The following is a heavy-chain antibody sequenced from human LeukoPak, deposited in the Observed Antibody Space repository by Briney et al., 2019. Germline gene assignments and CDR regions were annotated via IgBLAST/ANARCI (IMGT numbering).Heavy chain of an antibody. D-gene: IGHD3-16*01. V-gene: IGHV1-2*02. Sequence: GASVKVSCKASGYTFTDFYMHWVRQAPGQRLEWLGWMNPKTGETRYGQNFQGRVTMTRDTSITTAYMELSSLRSDDTAVYYCAREAGDNTYNVWGQGTMVTVS. CDR3: AREAGDNTYNV. J-gene: IGHJ3*01. CDR1: GYTFTDFY. CDR2: MNPKTGET.